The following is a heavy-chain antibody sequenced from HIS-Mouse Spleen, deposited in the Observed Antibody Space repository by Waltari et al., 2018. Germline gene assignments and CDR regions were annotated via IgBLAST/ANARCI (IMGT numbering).Heavy chain of an antibody. CDR1: GFTFVSYA. Sequence: QVQLVESGGGVVQPGRSLRLSCAASGFTFVSYAMHWVRQAPGKGLEWVAVISYDGSNKYYADSVKGRFNISRDNSKNTLYLQMNSLRAEDTAVYYCATLSWGYEYNSFDYWGQGTLVTVSS. CDR3: ATLSWGYEYNSFDY. D-gene: IGHD6-13*01. CDR2: ISYDGSNK. V-gene: IGHV3-30*03. J-gene: IGHJ4*02.